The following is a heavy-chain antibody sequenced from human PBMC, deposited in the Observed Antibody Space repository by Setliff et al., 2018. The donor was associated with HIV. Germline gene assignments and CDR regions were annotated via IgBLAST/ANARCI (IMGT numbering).Heavy chain of an antibody. CDR2: ISYDGSNK. D-gene: IGHD3-22*01. CDR1: GFTFSSYA. J-gene: IGHJ4*02. Sequence: PGGSLRLSCAASGFTFSSYAMHWVRQAPGKGLEWVAVISYDGSNKYYADSVKGRFTISRDNSKNTLYLQMNSLRAEDTAVYYCARDRSEVYDSSGYYADYWGQGTLVTVSS. CDR3: ARDRSEVYDSSGYYADY. V-gene: IGHV3-30*04.